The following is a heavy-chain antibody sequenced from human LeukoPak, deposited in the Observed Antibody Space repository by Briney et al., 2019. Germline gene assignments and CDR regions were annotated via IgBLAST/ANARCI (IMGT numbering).Heavy chain of an antibody. CDR3: AKDAPPMSGDSSSYYYVRYFDY. V-gene: IGHV3-23*01. J-gene: IGHJ4*02. CDR2: ISGSGGST. CDR1: GFTFSSYA. Sequence: PGGSLRLSCAASGFTFSSYAMSWVRRAPGKGLEWVSAISGSGGSTYYADSVKGRFTISRDNSKNTLYLQMNSLRAEDTAVYYCAKDAPPMSGDSSSYYYVRYFDYWGQGTLVTVSS. D-gene: IGHD3-22*01.